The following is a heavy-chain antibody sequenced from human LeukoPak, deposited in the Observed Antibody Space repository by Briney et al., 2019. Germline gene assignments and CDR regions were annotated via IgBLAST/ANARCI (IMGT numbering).Heavy chain of an antibody. CDR1: GGSFSGYY. Sequence: SETLSLTCAVYGGSFSGYYWSWIRQPPGKGLEWIGEINHSGSTNYNPSLKSRVTISVDTSKNQFSLKLSSVTAADTAVYYCARLHGYYFDYWGQGTLVTVSS. CDR2: INHSGST. CDR3: ARLHGYYFDY. J-gene: IGHJ4*02. V-gene: IGHV4-34*01.